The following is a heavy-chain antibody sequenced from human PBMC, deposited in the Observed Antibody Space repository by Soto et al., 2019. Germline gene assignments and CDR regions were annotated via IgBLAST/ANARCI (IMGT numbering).Heavy chain of an antibody. D-gene: IGHD6-19*01. V-gene: IGHV3-30-3*01. CDR1: GFTFSSYA. Sequence: PGGSLRLSCAASGFTFSSYAMHWVRQAPGKGLEWVAVISYDGSNKYYADSVKGRFTISRDNSKNTLYLQMNSLRAEDTAVYYCARDSGGWYSGIVMYYFDYWGQGTLVTVSS. CDR3: ARDSGGWYSGIVMYYFDY. J-gene: IGHJ4*02. CDR2: ISYDGSNK.